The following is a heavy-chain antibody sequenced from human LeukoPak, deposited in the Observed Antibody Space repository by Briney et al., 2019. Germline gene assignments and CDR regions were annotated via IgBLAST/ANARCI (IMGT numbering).Heavy chain of an antibody. D-gene: IGHD5-24*01. CDR1: GFTFSSYW. V-gene: IGHV3-7*05. CDR2: IKVDGSEK. Sequence: GGSLRLSCAASGFTFSSYWMSWVRQAPGKGLEWVANIKVDGSEKYYVDSVKGRFTISRDNAKNSLYLQMSSLRAEDTAVYYCARASDPWLQLTWGQGTLVTVSS. CDR3: ARASDPWLQLT. J-gene: IGHJ5*02.